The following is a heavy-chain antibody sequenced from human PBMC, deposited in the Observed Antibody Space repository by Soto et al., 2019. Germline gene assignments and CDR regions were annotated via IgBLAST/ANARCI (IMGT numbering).Heavy chain of an antibody. D-gene: IGHD6-19*01. CDR3: AKDLWTVTGGWDS. J-gene: IGHJ4*02. Sequence: EVQLLESGGGLVPPGGSLRLSCAASGFTFSNYAMNWVRQAPGKGLEWVSGTDKSGSITYYADSVKGRFTISRDNSRNTVSLQMDSLGAEDTAVYYCAKDLWTVTGGWDSGGQGSLVFVST. V-gene: IGHV3-23*05. CDR1: GFTFSNYA. CDR2: TDKSGSIT.